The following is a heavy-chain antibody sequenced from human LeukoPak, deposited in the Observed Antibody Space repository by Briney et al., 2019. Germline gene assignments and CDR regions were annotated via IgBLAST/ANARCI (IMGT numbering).Heavy chain of an antibody. D-gene: IGHD3-22*01. Sequence: ASVKVSCKASGYTFTSYGISWVRQAPGQGLEWMGWISAYNGNTNYAQKLQGRVTMTRDTSISTAYMELSRLRSDDTAVFYCARVWLSPYFFDYWGQGTLVTVSS. CDR1: GYTFTSYG. CDR2: ISAYNGNT. V-gene: IGHV1-18*01. CDR3: ARVWLSPYFFDY. J-gene: IGHJ4*02.